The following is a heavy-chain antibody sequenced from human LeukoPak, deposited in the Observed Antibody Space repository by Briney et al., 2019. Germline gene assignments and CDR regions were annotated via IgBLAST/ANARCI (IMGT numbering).Heavy chain of an antibody. CDR1: GFTFSSYG. Sequence: GGSLRLSCAASGFTFSSYGMHWVRQAPGKGLEWVAVISYDGSNKYYADSVKGRFTISRDNSKNTLYLQMNSLRAEDTAVYYCASDYYDSSGPPAWYWGQGTLVTVSS. V-gene: IGHV3-30*03. D-gene: IGHD3-22*01. CDR3: ASDYYDSSGPPAWY. J-gene: IGHJ4*02. CDR2: ISYDGSNK.